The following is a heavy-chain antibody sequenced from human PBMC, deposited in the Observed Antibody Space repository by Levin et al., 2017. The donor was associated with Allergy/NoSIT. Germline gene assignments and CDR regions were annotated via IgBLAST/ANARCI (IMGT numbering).Heavy chain of an antibody. CDR1: GGSFSGYY. Sequence: SETLSLTCAVYGGSFSGYYWSWIRQPPGKGLEWIGEINHSGSTNYNPSLKSRVTISVDTSKNQFSLKLSSVTAADTAVYYCATQHLRGYSLNRVFFYWGQGTLVTVSS. CDR2: INHSGST. D-gene: IGHD5-18*01. J-gene: IGHJ4*02. CDR3: ATQHLRGYSLNRVFFY. V-gene: IGHV4-34*01.